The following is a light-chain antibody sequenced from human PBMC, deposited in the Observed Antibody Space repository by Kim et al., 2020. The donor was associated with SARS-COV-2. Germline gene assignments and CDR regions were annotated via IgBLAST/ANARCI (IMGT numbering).Light chain of an antibody. Sequence: FVSAGDSPPLSGRASQSVSCNFAWYPQNPGQAPRLLIYGASNRATGIPASFSGSGSGTEFTLTLSSLQSEDFAVYYCQQYNNWALTFGGGTKLEI. CDR3: QQYNNWALT. J-gene: IGKJ4*01. CDR2: GAS. V-gene: IGKV3-15*01. CDR1: QSVSCN.